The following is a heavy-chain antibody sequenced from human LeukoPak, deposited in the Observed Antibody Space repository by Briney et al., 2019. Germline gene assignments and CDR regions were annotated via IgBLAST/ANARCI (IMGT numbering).Heavy chain of an antibody. J-gene: IGHJ4*02. CDR1: GFTFDDYA. CDR3: AKEQYSSGKSPSDF. V-gene: IGHV3-9*01. D-gene: IGHD3-10*01. Sequence: GRSLRLSCAASGFTFDDYAMLWVRQAPGKGLEWVSGISWNSGSIGYADSVKGRFTTSRDNSKNTVHLQMNSLRAEDTAVFYCAKEQYSSGKSPSDFWGQGTLVTVSS. CDR2: ISWNSGSI.